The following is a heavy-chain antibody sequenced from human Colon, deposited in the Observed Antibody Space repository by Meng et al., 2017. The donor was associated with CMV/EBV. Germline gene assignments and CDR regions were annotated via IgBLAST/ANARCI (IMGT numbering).Heavy chain of an antibody. CDR1: GFSFSSYE. V-gene: IGHV3-48*03. D-gene: IGHD2-2*01. J-gene: IGHJ5*02. CDR2: ISSSGSAI. Sequence: GESLKIPCAASGFSFSSYEMNWVRQAPGKGLEWVSYISSSGSAIYYAESVKGRFTISRDNAKKSLYLQMDSLRADDTATYYCARDEGAGTSWPNWFDPWGQGTLVTVSS. CDR3: ARDEGAGTSWPNWFDP.